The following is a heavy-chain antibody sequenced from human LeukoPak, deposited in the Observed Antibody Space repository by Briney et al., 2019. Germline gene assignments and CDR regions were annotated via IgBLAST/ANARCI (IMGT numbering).Heavy chain of an antibody. V-gene: IGHV1-3*04. CDR1: GYTFTSHA. CDR2: INTGNGKT. Sequence: ASVKVSCTASGYTFTSHAMHWVRQAPGQRFEWMGWINTGNGKTKYSQKFQGRVTITRDTSASTAYMELSSLRSEDTAVYYCARDPDNRDHDYDWFDPWGQGTLVTVSS. D-gene: IGHD5-12*01. J-gene: IGHJ5*02. CDR3: ARDPDNRDHDYDWFDP.